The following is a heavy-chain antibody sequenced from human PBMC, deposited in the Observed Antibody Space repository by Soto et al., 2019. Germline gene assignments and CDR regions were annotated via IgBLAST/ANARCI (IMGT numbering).Heavy chain of an antibody. CDR2: IHYSGTT. CDR1: GGSMRNYF. Sequence: SETLSLTCTVSGGSMRNYFWTWIRQPPGKGLEWIGYIHYSGTTSFFPSYNPSLRSRVTISEDTSKNQFPLKLLSVTTADTAVYFCAAGEASSRNLAPYYLDFWGQGTLVTVS. J-gene: IGHJ4*02. CDR3: AAGEASSRNLAPYYLDF. D-gene: IGHD6-13*01. V-gene: IGHV4-59*01.